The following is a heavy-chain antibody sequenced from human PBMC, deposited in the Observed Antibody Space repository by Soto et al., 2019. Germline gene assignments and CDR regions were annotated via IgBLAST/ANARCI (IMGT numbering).Heavy chain of an antibody. CDR1: GFTFSSYG. Sequence: QVQLVESGGGVVQPGRSLRLSCAASGFTFSSYGMHWVRQAPGKGLEWVAVIWYDGSNKYYADSVKGRFTISRDNSRNKLYLQMNSLRAEDTAVYYCARYRYNWSGGVPEFDYWGQGTLVTVSS. D-gene: IGHD1-20*01. CDR2: IWYDGSNK. J-gene: IGHJ4*02. CDR3: ARYRYNWSGGVPEFDY. V-gene: IGHV3-33*01.